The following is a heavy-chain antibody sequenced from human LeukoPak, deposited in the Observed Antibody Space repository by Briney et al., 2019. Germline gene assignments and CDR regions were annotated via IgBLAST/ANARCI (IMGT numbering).Heavy chain of an antibody. J-gene: IGHJ4*02. V-gene: IGHV3-48*01. Sequence: GGSLRLSCAASGFTFSSYSMNWVRQAPGKGLEWVSYISSSGSTLYYADSVKGRFTISRDNSKNTLYLQMNSLRPEDTAVYFCVKLLGSGGDWGQGTLVTVSS. D-gene: IGHD3-3*01. CDR2: ISSSGSTL. CDR3: VKLLGSGGD. CDR1: GFTFSSYS.